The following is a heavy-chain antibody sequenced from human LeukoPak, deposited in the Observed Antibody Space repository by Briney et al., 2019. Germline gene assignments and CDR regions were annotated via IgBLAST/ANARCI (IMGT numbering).Heavy chain of an antibody. V-gene: IGHV4-61*02. CDR3: ARDRGRYDFWSGYSFDAFDI. Sequence: SETLSLTCTVSGNSISSGDNYWSWIRQPAGKGLDWIGRIYTSGSTNYNPSLKSRVTISVDTSKNQFSLKLSSVTAADTAVYYCARDRGRYDFWSGYSFDAFDIWGQGTMVTVSS. CDR1: GNSISSGDNY. CDR2: IYTSGST. D-gene: IGHD3-3*01. J-gene: IGHJ3*02.